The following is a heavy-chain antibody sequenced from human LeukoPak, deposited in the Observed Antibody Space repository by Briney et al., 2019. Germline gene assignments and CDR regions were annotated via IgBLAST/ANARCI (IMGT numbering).Heavy chain of an antibody. CDR3: ARGPQQLDHFFDY. V-gene: IGHV3-53*01. J-gene: IGHJ4*02. CDR2: IYSGGST. CDR1: GFTVSSNY. D-gene: IGHD6-13*01. Sequence: GGSLRLSCAASGFTVSSNYMSWVRKAPGKGLEWVSVIYSGGSTYYADSVKGRFTISRDNSKNTLYLQMNSLRAEDTAVYYCARGPQQLDHFFDYWGQGTLVTVSS.